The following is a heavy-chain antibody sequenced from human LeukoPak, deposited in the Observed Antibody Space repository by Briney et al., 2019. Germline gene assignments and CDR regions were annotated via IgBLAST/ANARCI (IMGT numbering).Heavy chain of an antibody. V-gene: IGHV4-34*01. CDR3: ARGLWPQPGLVPFDY. CDR1: GGSFSGYY. CDR2: INHSGST. D-gene: IGHD5-24*01. Sequence: KPSETLSLXCAVYGGSFSGYYWRWIRQSPGKGLESIGEINHSGSTNYNPSLKSRVTISVDTSKNQFSLKLSSVTIADTAVYYCARGLWPQPGLVPFDYWGQGRPVTVSS. J-gene: IGHJ4*02.